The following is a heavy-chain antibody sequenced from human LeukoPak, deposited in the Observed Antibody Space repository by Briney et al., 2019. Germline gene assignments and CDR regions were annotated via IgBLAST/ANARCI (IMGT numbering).Heavy chain of an antibody. V-gene: IGHV3-23*01. CDR2: ITTNGGRT. Sequence: GGSLRLSCAASGFTFASYGMSWVRQAPGKGLEWVSFITTNGGRTSYADSVEGRFTISRDNPRNTLYMQMNSLRDEDTAGYYCAIMHGYYDGTGYWVQWGQGTLVTVSS. D-gene: IGHD3-22*01. CDR1: GFTFASYG. CDR3: AIMHGYYDGTGYWVQ. J-gene: IGHJ1*01.